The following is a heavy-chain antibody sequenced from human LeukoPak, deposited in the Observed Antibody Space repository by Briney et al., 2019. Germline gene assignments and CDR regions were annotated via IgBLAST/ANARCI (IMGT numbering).Heavy chain of an antibody. J-gene: IGHJ4*02. CDR2: INPNSGGT. Sequence: GASVKVSCKASGYTFTGYYMHWVRQAPGQGLEWMGWINPNSGGTNYAQKFQGRVTMTRDTSISTAYMELSRLRSDDTAVYYCARHLPGRREYYFDYWGQGTLVTVSS. D-gene: IGHD3-10*01. CDR3: ARHLPGRREYYFDY. CDR1: GYTFTGYY. V-gene: IGHV1-2*02.